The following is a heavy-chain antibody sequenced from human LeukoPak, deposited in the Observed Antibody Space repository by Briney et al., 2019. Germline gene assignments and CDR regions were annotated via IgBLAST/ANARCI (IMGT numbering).Heavy chain of an antibody. CDR2: INPHDFTT. D-gene: IGHD3-3*02. CDR1: GYSFSNNW. Sequence: GESLRISCKASGYSFSNNWIGWVRQMPGKGLQWMGIINPHDFTTKYSPSFQGQVTISVDKSINTAYLQWSSLTASDTAVYYCARHLRTSTYRDLDYWGQGTLVTVSS. CDR3: ARHLRTSTYRDLDY. J-gene: IGHJ4*02. V-gene: IGHV5-51*01.